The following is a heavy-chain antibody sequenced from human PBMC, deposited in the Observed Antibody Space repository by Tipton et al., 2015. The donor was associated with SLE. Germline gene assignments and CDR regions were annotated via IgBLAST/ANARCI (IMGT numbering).Heavy chain of an antibody. D-gene: IGHD3-3*01. J-gene: IGHJ5*02. Sequence: TLSLTCAVSGGSISSSNWWSWVRQPPGKGLEWIGEIYHSGSTNYNPSLKSRVTISVDTSKNQFSLKLSSVTAADTAVYYCARADYDFWRGAWFDPWGQGTLVTVSS. CDR3: ARADYDFWRGAWFDP. CDR2: IYHSGST. CDR1: GGSISSSNW. V-gene: IGHV4-4*02.